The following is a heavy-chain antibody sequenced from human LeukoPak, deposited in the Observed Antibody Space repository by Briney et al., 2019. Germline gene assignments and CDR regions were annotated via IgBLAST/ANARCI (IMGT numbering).Heavy chain of an antibody. Sequence: GASVKVSCKASGYTFTTYYMHWVRQAPGQGLEWMGILNPSGGGTSYAQKFQGRVTMTRDTSMSTFYMELSSLRSDDTAVYYCARGLLYYYETSGYYADHWFDPWGQGTLVTVSS. CDR1: GYTFTTYY. V-gene: IGHV1-46*01. D-gene: IGHD3-22*01. CDR3: ARGLLYYYETSGYYADHWFDP. J-gene: IGHJ5*02. CDR2: LNPSGGGT.